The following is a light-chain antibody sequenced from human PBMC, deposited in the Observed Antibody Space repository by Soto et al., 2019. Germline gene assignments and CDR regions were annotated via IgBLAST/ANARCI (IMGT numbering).Light chain of an antibody. Sequence: DSQITHCPSTLSASVPDGVTSTFRASQSISNRLAWYQKKPGKAPKVLIYDASNLESGVPSRFSGSGSGTDFTLTISRLEPEDFAVYYCHQYGSSPWTFGQGTKVDI. CDR1: QSISNR. V-gene: IGKV1-5*01. CDR3: HQYGSSPWT. CDR2: DAS. J-gene: IGKJ1*01.